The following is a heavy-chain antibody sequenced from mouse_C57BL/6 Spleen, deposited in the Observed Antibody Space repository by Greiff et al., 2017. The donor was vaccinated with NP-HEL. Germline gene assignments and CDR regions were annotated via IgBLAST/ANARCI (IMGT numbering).Heavy chain of an antibody. CDR2: IYPGDGDT. CDR1: GYAFSSYW. D-gene: IGHD1-1*01. CDR3: ARGNYYGSSRYFDV. J-gene: IGHJ1*03. Sequence: VQLQQSGAELVKPGASVKISCKASGYAFSSYWMNWVKQRPGKGLEWIGQIYPGDGDTNYNGKCKGKATLTADKSSSTAYMQLSSRTSEDSAVYFCARGNYYGSSRYFDVWGTGTTVTVSS. V-gene: IGHV1-80*01.